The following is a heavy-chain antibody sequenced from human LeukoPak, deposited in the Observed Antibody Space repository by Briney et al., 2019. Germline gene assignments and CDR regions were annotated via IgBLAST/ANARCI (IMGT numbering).Heavy chain of an antibody. CDR3: ARDGSSGRGYYYYYGMDV. CDR1: GFTVNTNY. D-gene: IGHD1-26*01. Sequence: GGSLRLSCAASGFTVNTNYMSWVRQAPGKGLEWVSNMHSVGTTYYADSVKGRFTFSRDNSKNTLYLQMNNLRAEDTAVYYCARDGSSGRGYYYYYGMDVWGEGTTVTVSS. V-gene: IGHV3-53*01. CDR2: MHSVGTT. J-gene: IGHJ6*04.